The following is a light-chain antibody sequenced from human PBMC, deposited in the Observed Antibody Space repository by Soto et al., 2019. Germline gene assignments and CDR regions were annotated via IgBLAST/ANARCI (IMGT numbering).Light chain of an antibody. V-gene: IGKV1-27*01. J-gene: IGKJ4*02. CDR2: AAS. CDR3: QKCKVAPFT. Sequence: DIQMTQSPSSLSAFVGDRVTITCRASQDIGTFLAWYQQKPGKVPKLLIYAASTLQSGVPSRFSGSGSGTDFTLTISSLQPEDVATYYCQKCKVAPFTFGGGTKVASK. CDR1: QDIGTF.